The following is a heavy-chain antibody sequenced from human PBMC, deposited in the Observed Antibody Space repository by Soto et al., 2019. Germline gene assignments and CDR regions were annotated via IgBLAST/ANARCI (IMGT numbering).Heavy chain of an antibody. D-gene: IGHD6-6*01. J-gene: IGHJ4*02. V-gene: IGHV2-5*01. Sequence: QITLKESGPTLLKPTQTLTLTCTFSGFSLTTSGVGVGWIRQPPGKALEWLALIYWNDDKRYRASLKSRLTIAKDTSKNQVVLTMTNMDPVDTATYYCAHRRPPTISSSRYYFDYWGQGTLVTVSS. CDR3: AHRRPPTISSSRYYFDY. CDR1: GFSLTTSGVG. CDR2: IYWNDDK.